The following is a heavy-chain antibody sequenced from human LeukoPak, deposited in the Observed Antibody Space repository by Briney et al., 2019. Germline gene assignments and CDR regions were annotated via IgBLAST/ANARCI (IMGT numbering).Heavy chain of an antibody. CDR3: ARAPCTNGVCYKWFDP. CDR2: ISKNSNYI. D-gene: IGHD2-8*01. J-gene: IGHJ5*02. Sequence: GGSLRLSCAASGFTFSSFSMNWVRQAPGKGLEWVSSISKNSNYIYYADSVKGRFTISRDNSKNTLYLQMNSLRAEDTAVYYCARAPCTNGVCYKWFDPWGQGTLVTVSS. CDR1: GFTFSSFS. V-gene: IGHV3-21*01.